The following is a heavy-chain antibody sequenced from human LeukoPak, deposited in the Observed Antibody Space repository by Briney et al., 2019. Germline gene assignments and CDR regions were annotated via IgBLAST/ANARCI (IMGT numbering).Heavy chain of an antibody. CDR1: EYTFTSYY. Sequence: GASVKVSCKASEYTFTSYYMHWVRQAPGQGLEWMGIINPSGGSTSYAQKFQGRVTMTRDTSTSTVYMELSSLRSEDTALYYCARAFGVSSTMVLTATNWYFDLWGRGTLVTVSS. CDR2: INPSGGST. CDR3: ARAFGVSSTMVLTATNWYFDL. D-gene: IGHD2-21*02. J-gene: IGHJ2*01. V-gene: IGHV1-46*01.